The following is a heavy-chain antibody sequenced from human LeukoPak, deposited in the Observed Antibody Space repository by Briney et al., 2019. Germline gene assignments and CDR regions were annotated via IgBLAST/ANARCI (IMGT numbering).Heavy chain of an antibody. D-gene: IGHD6-6*01. Sequence: SQTLSFTCAISGDSVPSNSAAWNWIRQSPSRGLEWLGRTYYRSKWFNDYAVSVTSRITINPDTSKNQFSLQLNSVTPEDTAVYYCAREFSSSAGPDYWGQGTLVTVSS. CDR3: AREFSSSAGPDY. CDR1: GDSVPSNSAA. CDR2: TYYRSKWFN. J-gene: IGHJ4*02. V-gene: IGHV6-1*01.